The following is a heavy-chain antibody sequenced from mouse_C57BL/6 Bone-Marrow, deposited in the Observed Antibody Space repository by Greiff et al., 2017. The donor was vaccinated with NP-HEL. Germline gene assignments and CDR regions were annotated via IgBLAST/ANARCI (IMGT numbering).Heavy chain of an antibody. D-gene: IGHD2-1*01. CDR3: ARRWNYWWYFDV. V-gene: IGHV5-17*01. Sequence: EVKLVESGGGLVKPGGSLKLSCAASGFTFSDYGMHWVRQAPEKGLEWVAYISSGSSTIYYADTVKGRFTISRDNAKNTLFLQMTSLRSEDTAMYYCARRWNYWWYFDVWGTGTTVTVSS. J-gene: IGHJ1*03. CDR1: GFTFSDYG. CDR2: ISSGSSTI.